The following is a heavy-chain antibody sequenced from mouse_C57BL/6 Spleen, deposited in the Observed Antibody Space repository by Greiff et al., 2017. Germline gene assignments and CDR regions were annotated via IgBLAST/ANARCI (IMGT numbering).Heavy chain of an antibody. CDR3: TRLPIYDGYYGAY. J-gene: IGHJ3*01. V-gene: IGHV1-15*01. D-gene: IGHD2-3*01. CDR2: IDPETGGT. Sequence: QVQLQQSGAELVRPGASVTLSCKASGYTFTDYEMHWVKQTPVHGLEWIGAIDPETGGTAYNQKFKGKAILTADKSSSTAYMERRSLTSEDSAVYYCTRLPIYDGYYGAYWGQGTLVTVSA. CDR1: GYTFTDYE.